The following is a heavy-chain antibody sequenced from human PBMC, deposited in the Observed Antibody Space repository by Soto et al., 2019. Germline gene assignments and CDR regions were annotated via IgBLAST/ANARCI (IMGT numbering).Heavy chain of an antibody. J-gene: IGHJ6*02. CDR1: GFSLSNARMG. D-gene: IGHD6-13*01. CDR2: IFANDEK. Sequence: QVTLKESGPVLVKPTETLTLTCTVSGFSLSNARMGVSWIRQPPGKALEWLAHIFANDEKTYSTSLKSRLTISKETSKSQVVLTMTNMDPVDTATYYCARGGAAGYYYYYGMDVWGQGTTVTVSS. CDR3: ARGGAAGYYYYYGMDV. V-gene: IGHV2-26*01.